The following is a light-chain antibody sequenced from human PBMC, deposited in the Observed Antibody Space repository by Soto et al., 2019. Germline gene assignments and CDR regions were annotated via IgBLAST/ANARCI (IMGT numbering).Light chain of an antibody. V-gene: IGKV3-15*01. Sequence: ILMTLSAVTLALPPGERASLSCRASRNVNSNFAWHQHKSGQATRLLLYGADTRATGIPARFSGSGSGTDFTLNITRLEHEDFGVNYCQQRCDWHPIPFGQGTRLEIK. CDR2: GAD. CDR3: QQRCDWHPIP. J-gene: IGKJ5*01. CDR1: RNVNSN.